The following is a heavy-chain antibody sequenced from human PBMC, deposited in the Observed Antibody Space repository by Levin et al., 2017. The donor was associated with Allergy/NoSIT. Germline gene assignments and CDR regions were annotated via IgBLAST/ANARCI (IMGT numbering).Heavy chain of an antibody. V-gene: IGHV3-7*01. Sequence: LSLTCAASGFTFSNYWMSWVRQAPGKGLEWVATINEGGSEKYYGDSVKGRFTISRDNAKNSLFLQVNSLRVDDTAVYSCARARYYGPGYFFDSWGQGTLISVSS. D-gene: IGHD4-17*01. J-gene: IGHJ4*02. CDR3: ARARYYGPGYFFDS. CDR1: GFTFSNYW. CDR2: INEGGSEK.